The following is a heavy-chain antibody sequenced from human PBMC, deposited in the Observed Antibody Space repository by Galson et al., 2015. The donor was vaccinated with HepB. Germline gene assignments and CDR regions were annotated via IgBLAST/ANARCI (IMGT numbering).Heavy chain of an antibody. J-gene: IGHJ4*02. Sequence: SLRLSCAASGFTFSSYSMNWVRQAPGKGLEWVSSISSSSSYIYYADSVKGRFTISRDNAKNSLYPQMNSLRAEDTAVYYCARGPGRFGELSTYWGQGTLVTVSS. CDR1: GFTFSSYS. D-gene: IGHD3-10*01. CDR3: ARGPGRFGELSTY. CDR2: ISSSSSYI. V-gene: IGHV3-21*01.